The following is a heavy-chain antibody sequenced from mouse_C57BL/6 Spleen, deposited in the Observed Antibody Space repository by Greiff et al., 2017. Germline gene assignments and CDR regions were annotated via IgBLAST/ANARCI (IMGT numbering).Heavy chain of an antibody. V-gene: IGHV1-69*01. CDR1: GYTFTSYW. J-gene: IGHJ2*01. D-gene: IGHD2-4*01. Sequence: VQLQQSGAELVMPGASVKLSCKASGYTFTSYWMHWVKQRPGQGLEWIGEIDPSDSYTNYNQKFKGKSTLTVDKSSSTAYMQLSSLTSEDSAVYYCARSDYGPFDYWGQGTTLTVSS. CDR2: IDPSDSYT. CDR3: ARSDYGPFDY.